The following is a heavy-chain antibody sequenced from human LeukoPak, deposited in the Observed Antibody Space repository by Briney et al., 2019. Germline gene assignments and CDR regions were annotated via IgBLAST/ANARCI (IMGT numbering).Heavy chain of an antibody. J-gene: IGHJ3*02. Sequence: ASVKVSCKVSGYTFTDYYMHWVQQAPGKGLEWMGLVDPEDGETIYAEKFQGRVTITADTSTDTASMELSSLRAEATDGYYCATDLAVIAGYPESFDIWGQGTMVTVSS. D-gene: IGHD6-13*01. CDR2: VDPEDGET. CDR3: ATDLAVIAGYPESFDI. CDR1: GYTFTDYY. V-gene: IGHV1-69-2*01.